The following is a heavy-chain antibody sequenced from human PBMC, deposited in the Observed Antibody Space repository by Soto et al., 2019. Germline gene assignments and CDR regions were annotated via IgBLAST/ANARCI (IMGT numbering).Heavy chain of an antibody. CDR3: ARLKQQLVYY. CDR2: IYYSGST. CDR1: GGSISSSSYY. J-gene: IGHJ4*02. Sequence: KPSETLSLTCTVSGGSISSSSYYWGWIRQPPGKGLEWIGSIYYSGSTYYNPSLKSRVTISVDTSKNQFSLKLSSVTAADTAVYYCARLKQQLVYYWGQGTLVTVSS. V-gene: IGHV4-39*01. D-gene: IGHD6-13*01.